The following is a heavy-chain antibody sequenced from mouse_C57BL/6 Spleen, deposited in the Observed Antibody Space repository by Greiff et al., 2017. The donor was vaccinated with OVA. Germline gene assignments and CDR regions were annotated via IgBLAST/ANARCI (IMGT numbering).Heavy chain of an antibody. D-gene: IGHD1-1*01. CDR3: ARHEEGYYYGSSGYFDV. J-gene: IGHJ1*03. V-gene: IGHV1-62-2*01. CDR1: GYTFTEYT. CDR2: FYPGSGSI. Sequence: LEESGAELVKPGASVKLSCKASGYTFTEYTIHWVKQRSGQGLEWIGWFYPGSGSIKYNEKFKDKATLTADKSSSTVYMELSRLTSEDSAVYFCARHEEGYYYGSSGYFDVWGTGTTVTVSS.